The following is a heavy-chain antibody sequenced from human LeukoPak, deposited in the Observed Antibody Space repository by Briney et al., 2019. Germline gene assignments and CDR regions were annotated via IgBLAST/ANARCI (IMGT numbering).Heavy chain of an antibody. D-gene: IGHD3-10*01. CDR3: AAGRNYYYYYYMDV. CDR1: GYTFTGYY. Sequence: GASVKVSCKASGYTFTGYYMHWVRQAPGQGLEWMGWINPNSGNTGYAQKFQGRVTITRNTSISTAYMELSSLRSEDTAVYYCAAGRNYYYYYYMDVWGKGTTVTVSS. V-gene: IGHV1-8*03. CDR2: INPNSGNT. J-gene: IGHJ6*03.